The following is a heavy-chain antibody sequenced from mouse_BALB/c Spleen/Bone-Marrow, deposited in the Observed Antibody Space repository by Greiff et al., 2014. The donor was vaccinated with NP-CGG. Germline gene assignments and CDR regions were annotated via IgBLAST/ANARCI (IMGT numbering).Heavy chain of an antibody. Sequence: VQLKQSGAELVKPGASVKLSCTASGFNIKDTYMHWVKQRPEQGLEWIGRVDPANGNTKYDPKFQGKATITADTSSNTAYLQLSSLTSEDTAVYYCARYRLGTYLDYWGQGTTLTVSS. D-gene: IGHD2-14*01. V-gene: IGHV14-3*02. CDR2: VDPANGNT. CDR3: ARYRLGTYLDY. CDR1: GFNIKDTY. J-gene: IGHJ2*01.